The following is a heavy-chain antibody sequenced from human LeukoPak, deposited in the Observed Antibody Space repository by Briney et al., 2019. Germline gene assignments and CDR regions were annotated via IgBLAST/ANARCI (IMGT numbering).Heavy chain of an antibody. J-gene: IGHJ6*03. V-gene: IGHV3-30*07. D-gene: IGHD4-11*01. Sequence: PGGSLRLSCAASRFTFSTYPMHWVRQAPGKGLEWVAMISRDGSNKYYADSVKGRFTISRDNSKNTLYLQMNSLRAEDTAIYYCARVMMGATVTTFHYYCMDVWGVGTTVTVSS. CDR3: ARVMMGATVTTFHYYCMDV. CDR2: ISRDGSNK. CDR1: RFTFSTYP.